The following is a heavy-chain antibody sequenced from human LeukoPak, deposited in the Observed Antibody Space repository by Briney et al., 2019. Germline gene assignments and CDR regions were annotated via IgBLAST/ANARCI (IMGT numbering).Heavy chain of an antibody. CDR1: GFTVSSNY. CDR2: IYSGGST. D-gene: IGHD3-22*01. CDR3: ARERYYYDSSGYSYGGLDY. V-gene: IGHV3-66*01. Sequence: GGSLRLSCAASGFTVSSNYMSWVRQAPGKGLEWVSVIYSGGSTYYADSVKGRFTISRDNAKNSLYLQMNSLRAEDTAVYYCARERYYYDSSGYSYGGLDYWGQGTLVTVSS. J-gene: IGHJ4*02.